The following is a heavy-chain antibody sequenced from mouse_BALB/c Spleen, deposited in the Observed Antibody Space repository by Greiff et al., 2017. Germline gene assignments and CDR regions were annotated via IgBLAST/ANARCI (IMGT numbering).Heavy chain of an antibody. V-gene: IGHV2-6-7*01. CDR2: IWGDGST. Sequence: QVQLKESGPGLVAPSQSLSITCTVSGFSLTGYGVNWVRQPPGKGLEWLGMIWGDGSTDYNSALKSRLSISKDNSKSQVFLKMNSLQTDDTARYYCAREGGEGYYAMDYWGQGTSVTVSS. J-gene: IGHJ4*01. CDR3: AREGGEGYYAMDY. CDR1: GFSLTGYG.